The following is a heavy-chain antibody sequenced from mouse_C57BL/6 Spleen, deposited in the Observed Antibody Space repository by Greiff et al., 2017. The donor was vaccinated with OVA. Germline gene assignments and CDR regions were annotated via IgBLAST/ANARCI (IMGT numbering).Heavy chain of an antibody. Sequence: QVQLQQSGAELVMPGASVKLSCKASGYTFTSYWMHWVKQRPGQGLEWIGEIDPSDSYTNYNQKFKGKSTLTVDKSSSTAYMQLSSLTSEDSAVYYCARKGLNCDSLFDYWGQGTTLTVSS. CDR3: ARKGLNCDSLFDY. D-gene: IGHD4-1*01. J-gene: IGHJ2*01. V-gene: IGHV1-69*01. CDR1: GYTFTSYW. CDR2: IDPSDSYT.